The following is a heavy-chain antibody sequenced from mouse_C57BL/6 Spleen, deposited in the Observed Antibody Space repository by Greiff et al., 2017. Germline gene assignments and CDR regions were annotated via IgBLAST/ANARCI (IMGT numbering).Heavy chain of an antibody. CDR3: ARGGPIYYDYDGAMDY. J-gene: IGHJ4*01. V-gene: IGHV5-17*01. CDR2: ISSGSSTI. Sequence: EVKLMESGGGLVKPGGSLKLSCAASGFTFSDYGMHWVRQAPEKGLEWVAYISSGSSTIYYADTVKGRFTISRDNAKNTLFLQMTSLRSEDTAMYYCARGGPIYYDYDGAMDYWGQGTSVTVSS. D-gene: IGHD2-4*01. CDR1: GFTFSDYG.